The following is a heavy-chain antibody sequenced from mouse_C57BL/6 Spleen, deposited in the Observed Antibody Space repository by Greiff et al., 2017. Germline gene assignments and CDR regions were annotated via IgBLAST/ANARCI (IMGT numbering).Heavy chain of an antibody. Sequence: VQLQESGAELARPGASVKLSCKASGYTFTSYGISWVKQRTGQGLEWIGEIYPRSGNTYYNEKFKGKATLTADKSSSTAYMELRSLTSEDSAVYFCARYDYDGYAMDYWGQGTSVTVSS. V-gene: IGHV1-81*01. J-gene: IGHJ4*01. D-gene: IGHD2-4*01. CDR1: GYTFTSYG. CDR2: IYPRSGNT. CDR3: ARYDYDGYAMDY.